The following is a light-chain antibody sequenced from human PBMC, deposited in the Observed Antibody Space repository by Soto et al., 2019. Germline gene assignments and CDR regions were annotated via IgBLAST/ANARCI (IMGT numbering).Light chain of an antibody. CDR3: QQYNTYVWT. J-gene: IGKJ1*01. Sequence: DIQMTQSPSTLSASVGDRVTITCRASQSLSSWLAWYQQKPGKAPNLLIYDASSLESGVPSRFSGSGSGTKFTLTISSLQPDDFATYYCQQYNTYVWTFGQGTKVEIK. V-gene: IGKV1-5*01. CDR1: QSLSSW. CDR2: DAS.